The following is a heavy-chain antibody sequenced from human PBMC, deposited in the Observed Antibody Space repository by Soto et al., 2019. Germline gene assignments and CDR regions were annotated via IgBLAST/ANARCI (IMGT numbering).Heavy chain of an antibody. Sequence: EVQLVESGGGLAQPGRSLRLSCVGSGFIFEDYDMHWVRQVQGKGLEWVSSISSNSGAIKYADTVKGRFTLSRDNAKNSMYLEMNSLRGEDTAFYFCVKGTFSSSKVIFDYWGQGTLVTVSS. CDR2: ISSNSGAI. CDR3: VKGTFSSSKVIFDY. D-gene: IGHD6-6*01. CDR1: GFIFEDYD. V-gene: IGHV3-9*01. J-gene: IGHJ4*02.